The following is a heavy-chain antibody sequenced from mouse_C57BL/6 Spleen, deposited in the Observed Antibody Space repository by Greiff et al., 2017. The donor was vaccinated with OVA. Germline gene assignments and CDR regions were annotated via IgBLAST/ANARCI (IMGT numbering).Heavy chain of an antibody. J-gene: IGHJ2*01. CDR3: AREGYYGLDFDY. Sequence: QVQLQQSGPELVKPGASVKISCKASGYAFSSSWMNWVKQRPGKGLEWIGRIYPGDGDTNYNGKFKGKATLTADTSSSTAYMQLSSLTSEDSAVYFCAREGYYGLDFDYWGQGTTLTVSS. V-gene: IGHV1-82*01. D-gene: IGHD1-1*01. CDR1: GYAFSSSW. CDR2: IYPGDGDT.